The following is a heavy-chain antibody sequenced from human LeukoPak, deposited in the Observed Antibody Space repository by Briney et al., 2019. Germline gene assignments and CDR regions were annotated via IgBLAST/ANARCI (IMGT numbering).Heavy chain of an antibody. D-gene: IGHD3-22*01. CDR1: GFSLSTPGVG. J-gene: IGHJ4*02. CDR2: FYWDDDE. Sequence: SGPTLVNPTQTLTLTCTFSGFSLSTPGVGVGWIRQPPGKALECLALFYWDDDERYSPSLKSRLTITKDTSKNQVVLTMTNMDPIDTATYYCARRNYYDTRGYFDYWGQGTLVTVSS. V-gene: IGHV2-5*02. CDR3: ARRNYYDTRGYFDY.